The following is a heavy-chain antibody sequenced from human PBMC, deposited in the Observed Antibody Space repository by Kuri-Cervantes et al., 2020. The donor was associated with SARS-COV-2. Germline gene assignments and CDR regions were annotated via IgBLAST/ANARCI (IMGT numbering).Heavy chain of an antibody. CDR3: TSGSCSGGRCYYSFDY. J-gene: IGHJ4*02. V-gene: IGHV3-73*01. CDR1: GFTFSGSA. D-gene: IGHD2-15*01. Sequence: GESLKISCAASGFTFSGSAIHWVRQASGKGLEWVGRIRSRPNNYATAYTASVKGRFTISRDDSENTAYLQTNSLKTEDTAVYFCTSGSCSGGRCYYSFDYWGQGTLVTVSS. CDR2: IRSRPNNYAT.